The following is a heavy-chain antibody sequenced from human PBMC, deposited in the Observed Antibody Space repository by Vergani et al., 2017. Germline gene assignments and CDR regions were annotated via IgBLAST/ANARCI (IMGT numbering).Heavy chain of an antibody. CDR1: GATFRSNT. V-gene: IGHV1-69*08. D-gene: IGHD2-2*03. CDR2: IIPVLGKT. Sequence: QVQLVQSGAEVKKPGSSVKVSCKASGATFRSNTISWVRQVPGQGLEWMGRIIPVLGKTKYAQDFQGRLTITADTSTSTAYMELTSLRSQDTAVYYCARDSGYCSSTSCRGGYYYMDVWGKGTTVTVSS. J-gene: IGHJ6*03. CDR3: ARDSGYCSSTSCRGGYYYMDV.